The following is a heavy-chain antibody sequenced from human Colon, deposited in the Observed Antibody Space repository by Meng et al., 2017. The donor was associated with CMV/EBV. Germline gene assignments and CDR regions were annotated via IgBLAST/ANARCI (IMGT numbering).Heavy chain of an antibody. V-gene: IGHV3-53*01. D-gene: IGHD3-16*01. CDR1: GFSVDIGH. CDR3: VVGYDSRKVAY. J-gene: IGHJ4*02. CDR2: ICNDDNT. Sequence: GGSLSLSCTISGFSVDIGHMNWVRQAPGKGLEWISVICNDDNTDYANSVKGRFITSRDSSKNTLYLQMNSLRVEDTAIYYCVVGYDSRKVAYWGRGTLVTVSS.